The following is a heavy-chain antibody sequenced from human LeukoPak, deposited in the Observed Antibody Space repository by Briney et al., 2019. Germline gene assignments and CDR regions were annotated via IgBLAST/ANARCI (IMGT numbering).Heavy chain of an antibody. CDR2: ISAYNGNT. D-gene: IGHD3-10*01. J-gene: IGHJ4*02. V-gene: IGHV1-18*04. CDR1: DYTFTTYG. Sequence: VAAVKVSCKPSDYTFTTYGTSRVTHTPGQGLEWMARISAYNGNTNYAQKLQGRVAMTTDTSTSTAYMELRSLRSDDTAVYYCARDRPRWGSGSYNGEIWGQGTLVTVSS. CDR3: ARDRPRWGSGSYNGEI.